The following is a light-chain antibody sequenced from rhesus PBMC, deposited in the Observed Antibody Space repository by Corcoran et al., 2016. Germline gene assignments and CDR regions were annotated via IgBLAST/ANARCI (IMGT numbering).Light chain of an antibody. J-gene: IGKJ2*01. Sequence: DIQMTQSPSSLSASVGDRVTITCRASENVNNYLPWYQQKPGKAPKLLIYKASTLKSGVPSRFSGSGAGTDVTLTISSLQPEDFATYYCQHSYGTPYSFGQGTKVEIK. CDR2: KAS. CDR1: ENVNNY. CDR3: QHSYGTPYS. V-gene: IGKV1-74*01.